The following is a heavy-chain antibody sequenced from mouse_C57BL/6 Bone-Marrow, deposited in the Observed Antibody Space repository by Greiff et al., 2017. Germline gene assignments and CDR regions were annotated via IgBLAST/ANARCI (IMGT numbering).Heavy chain of an antibody. CDR1: GYAFSSYW. J-gene: IGHJ3*01. CDR3: ARGAY. Sequence: LVESGAELVKPGASVKISCKASGYAFSSYWINWVKQRPGKGLEWIGQIYPGDGDTNYNGKFKGKATLTADKSSSTAYMQLSSLTSEDSAVYFCARGAYWGQGTLVTVSA. V-gene: IGHV1-80*01. CDR2: IYPGDGDT.